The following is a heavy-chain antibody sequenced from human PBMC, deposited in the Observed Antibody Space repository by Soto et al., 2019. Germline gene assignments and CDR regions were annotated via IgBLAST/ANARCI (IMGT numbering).Heavy chain of an antibody. CDR2: IYHSGST. Sequence: SETLSLTCAVSGGSISSGGYSWSWIRQPPGKGLERIGYIYHSGSTYYNPSLKSRVTISVDRSKNQSSLKLSSVTAADTAVYYCASEYSSGPYYFDYWGQGTLVTVSS. CDR3: ASEYSSGPYYFDY. D-gene: IGHD3-22*01. V-gene: IGHV4-30-2*01. CDR1: GGSISSGGYS. J-gene: IGHJ4*02.